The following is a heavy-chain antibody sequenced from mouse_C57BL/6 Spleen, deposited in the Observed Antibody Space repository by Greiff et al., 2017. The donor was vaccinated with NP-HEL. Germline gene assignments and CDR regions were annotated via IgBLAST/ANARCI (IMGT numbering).Heavy chain of an antibody. CDR3: EREEIYYYI. CDR1: GYAFSSSW. V-gene: IGHV1-82*01. Sequence: QVQLQQSGPELVKPGASVKISCKASGYAFSSSWMNWVKQRPGKGLEWIGRIYPGDGDTNYNGKFKGKATLTADKSSSTAYMQLSSLTAEDSAVYFCEREEIYYYIWGQGTTLTVSS. CDR2: IYPGDGDT. J-gene: IGHJ2*01. D-gene: IGHD1-1*01.